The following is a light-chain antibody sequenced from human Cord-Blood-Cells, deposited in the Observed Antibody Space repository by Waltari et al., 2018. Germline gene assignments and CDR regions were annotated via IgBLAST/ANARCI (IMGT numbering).Light chain of an antibody. CDR1: SCDVGGYKY. V-gene: IGLV2-14*01. Sequence: QSALTQPASVSGSPGQSITISCTGTSCDVGGYKYVSWYQQHPGKAPKLMIYDVSTRPSGVSNRFSGSKSGNTASLTISGLQAEDEADYYCSSYTSSSTRVFGGGTKLTVL. CDR3: SSYTSSSTRV. CDR2: DVS. J-gene: IGLJ3*02.